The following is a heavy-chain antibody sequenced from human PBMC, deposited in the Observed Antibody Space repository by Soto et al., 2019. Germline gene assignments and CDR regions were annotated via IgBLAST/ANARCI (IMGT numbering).Heavy chain of an antibody. CDR3: AKDTSGSYYYYYGMDV. D-gene: IGHD1-26*01. V-gene: IGHV3-43D*04. CDR1: GFTFDDYA. J-gene: IGHJ6*02. CDR2: ISWDGGST. Sequence: VGSLRLSCAASGFTFDDYAMHWVRQAPGKGLEWVSLISWDGGSTYYADSVKGRFTISRDNSKNSLYLQMNSLRAEDTALYYCAKDTSGSYYYYYGMDVWGQGTTVTVSS.